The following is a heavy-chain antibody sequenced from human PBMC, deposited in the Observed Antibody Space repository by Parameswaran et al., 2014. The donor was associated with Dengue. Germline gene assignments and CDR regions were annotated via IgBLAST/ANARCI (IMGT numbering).Heavy chain of an antibody. CDR2: INHSGST. Sequence: RWIRQPPGKGLEWIGEINHSGSTNYNPSLKSRVTISVDTSKNQFSLKLSSVTAADTAVYYCAILNYYFDYWGQGTLVTVSS. V-gene: IGHV4-34*01. CDR3: AILNYYFDY. J-gene: IGHJ4*02.